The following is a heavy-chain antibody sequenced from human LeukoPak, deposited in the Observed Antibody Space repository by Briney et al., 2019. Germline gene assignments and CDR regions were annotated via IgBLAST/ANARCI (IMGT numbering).Heavy chain of an antibody. Sequence: PSQTLSLTCAVSGGSISSGGYSWSWIRQPPGKGLEWIGYIYHSGSTYYNPSLKSRVTISVGRSKNQFSLKLSSVTAADTAVYYCARGLVVALFDYWGQGTLVTVSS. D-gene: IGHD3-22*01. CDR1: GGSISSGGYS. J-gene: IGHJ4*02. V-gene: IGHV4-30-2*01. CDR3: ARGLVVALFDY. CDR2: IYHSGST.